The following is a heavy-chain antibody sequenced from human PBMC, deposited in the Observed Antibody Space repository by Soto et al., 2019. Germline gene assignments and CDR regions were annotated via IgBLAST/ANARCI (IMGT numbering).Heavy chain of an antibody. CDR2: IRSKAYGGTT. D-gene: IGHD4-17*01. V-gene: IGHV3-49*03. CDR3: TRLTTVNGYYYYYYMDV. J-gene: IGHJ6*03. CDR1: GFTFGDYA. Sequence: GGSLRLSCTASGFTFGDYAMSWFRQAPGKGLEWVGFIRSKAYGGTTEYAASVKGRFTISRDDSKSIAYLQMNSLKTEDTAVYYCTRLTTVNGYYYYYYMDVWGKGTTVTVSS.